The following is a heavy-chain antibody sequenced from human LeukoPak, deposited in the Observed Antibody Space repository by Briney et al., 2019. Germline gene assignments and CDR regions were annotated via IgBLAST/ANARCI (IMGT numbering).Heavy chain of an antibody. Sequence: SVKVSCKASAGTFSSYAISWLRQAPGQGLEWMGGNIPIFGTANYAQKFQGRVTITADKSTSTAYMELSSLRSEDTAVYYCARDADIVVSGAFDIWGQGTMVTVSS. CDR1: AGTFSSYA. J-gene: IGHJ3*02. D-gene: IGHD2-15*01. CDR3: ARDADIVVSGAFDI. V-gene: IGHV1-69*06. CDR2: NIPIFGTA.